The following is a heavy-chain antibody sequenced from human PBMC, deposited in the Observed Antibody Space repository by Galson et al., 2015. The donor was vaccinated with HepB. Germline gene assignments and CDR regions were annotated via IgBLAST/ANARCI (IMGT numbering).Heavy chain of an antibody. D-gene: IGHD6-13*01. CDR2: INPNSGGT. V-gene: IGHV1-2*02. J-gene: IGHJ4*02. CDR1: GYNFTGYY. CDR3: ARGRYGSSPNDY. Sequence: SVQVSCKASGYNFTGYYMHSVRQAPGQGLEWMGWINPNSGGTNYAQKFQGRVTMTRDTSISTAYMELSRLRSDDTAVYYCARGRYGSSPNDYRGQGTLVTVSS.